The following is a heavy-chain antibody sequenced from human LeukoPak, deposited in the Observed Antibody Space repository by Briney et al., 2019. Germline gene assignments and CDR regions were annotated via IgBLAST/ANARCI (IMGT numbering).Heavy chain of an antibody. Sequence: GGSLRLSCAASGFTFSTYEMNWVRQAPGKGLEWVSYISSSGSIIYYADSVKGRFTISRDNAKNSLYLQMNSLRAEDTAVYYCAKDVPYYYGSGSYHLDYWGQGTLVTVSS. CDR2: ISSSGSII. J-gene: IGHJ4*02. V-gene: IGHV3-48*03. D-gene: IGHD3-10*01. CDR3: AKDVPYYYGSGSYHLDY. CDR1: GFTFSTYE.